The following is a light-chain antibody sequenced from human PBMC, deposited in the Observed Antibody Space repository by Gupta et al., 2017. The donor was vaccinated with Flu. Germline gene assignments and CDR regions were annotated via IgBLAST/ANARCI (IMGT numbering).Light chain of an antibody. J-gene: IGKJ3*01. CDR3: QQANSFPQT. CDR1: QGITSW. CDR2: ATS. V-gene: IGKV1-12*01. Sequence: IQMPQSPSSVSASVGDRVTITCRASQGITSWVAWYQQKPGKAPKLLIYATSSVQSGVPSRFSGSGSGTDFTLAISNLQPEDFATYYGQQANSFPQTFGHGTKVDIK.